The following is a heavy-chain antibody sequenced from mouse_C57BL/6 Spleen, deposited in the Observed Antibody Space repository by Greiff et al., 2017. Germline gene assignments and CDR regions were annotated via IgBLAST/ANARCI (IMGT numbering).Heavy chain of an antibody. CDR3: ARIYYYGSSLGYYAMDY. D-gene: IGHD1-1*01. Sequence: QVQLKESGPGLVQPSQSLSITCTVSGFSLTSYGVHWVRQSPGKGLEWLGVIWSGGSTDYNAAFISRLSISKDNSKSQVFFKMNSLQADDTAIYYCARIYYYGSSLGYYAMDYWGQGTSVTVSS. CDR1: GFSLTSYG. J-gene: IGHJ4*01. V-gene: IGHV2-2*01. CDR2: IWSGGST.